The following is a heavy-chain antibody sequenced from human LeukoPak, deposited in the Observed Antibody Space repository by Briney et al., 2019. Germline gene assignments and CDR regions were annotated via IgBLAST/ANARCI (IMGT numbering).Heavy chain of an antibody. Sequence: ASVKVSCKASGYTFTGYYMHWVRQAPGQGLGWMGWINPNSGGTNYAQKFQGRVTMTRDTSISTAYMELSRLRSDDTAVYYCARVVSIAVAGSFSDYWGQGTLVTVSS. J-gene: IGHJ4*02. D-gene: IGHD6-19*01. CDR1: GYTFTGYY. CDR3: ARVVSIAVAGSFSDY. V-gene: IGHV1-2*02. CDR2: INPNSGGT.